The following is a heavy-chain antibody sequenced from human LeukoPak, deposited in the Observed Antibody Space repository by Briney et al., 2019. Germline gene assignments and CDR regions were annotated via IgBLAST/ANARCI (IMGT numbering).Heavy chain of an antibody. CDR1: GYTFTSYD. V-gene: IGHV1-8*01. J-gene: IGHJ4*02. Sequence: ASVKVSCKASGYTFTSYDINWVRQATGQGLEWMGWMNPNSGNTGYAQKFQGRVTMTRNTSISTAYMELSSLRSEDTAVYYRARFSSGYPPRPYWGQGTLVTVSS. CDR3: ARFSSGYPPRPY. CDR2: MNPNSGNT. D-gene: IGHD3-22*01.